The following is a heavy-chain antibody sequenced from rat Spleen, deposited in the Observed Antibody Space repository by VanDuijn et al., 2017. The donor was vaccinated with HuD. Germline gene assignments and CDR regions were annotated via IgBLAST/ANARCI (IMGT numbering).Heavy chain of an antibody. Sequence: EVQLVESDGGLVQPGRSLKLSCAASGFTFSDYYMAWVRQAPTKGLEWVATISYDGSSTYYRDSVKGRFTISRDNAKSTLYLQMDSLRSEDTATYYCARHDGGVDYWGQGVMVTVSS. D-gene: IGHD1-11*01. CDR1: GFTFSDYY. V-gene: IGHV5-29*01. CDR3: ARHDGGVDY. CDR2: ISYDGSST. J-gene: IGHJ2*01.